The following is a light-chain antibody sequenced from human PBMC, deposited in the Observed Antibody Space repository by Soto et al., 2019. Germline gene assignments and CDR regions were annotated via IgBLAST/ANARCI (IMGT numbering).Light chain of an antibody. CDR3: QQYNNWLLT. Sequence: EIVMTQSPATLSVSPGVRATLSCRASQSVSSNLAWYQQKFGQAPRLLIYGASTRATGIPARFSGSGSGTEFTLTISSLQSEDFAVYYCQQYNNWLLTFGPGTKVDIK. CDR1: QSVSSN. V-gene: IGKV3-15*01. CDR2: GAS. J-gene: IGKJ3*01.